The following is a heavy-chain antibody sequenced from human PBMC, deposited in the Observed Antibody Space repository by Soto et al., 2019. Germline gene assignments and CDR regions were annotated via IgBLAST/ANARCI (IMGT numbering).Heavy chain of an antibody. CDR1: GFTFSDHY. CDR3: ARVEYSGSYYFDY. Sequence: EVQLVESGGGLVQPGGSLRLSCAASGFTFSDHYMDWVRQAPGKGLEWVGRTRNKANSYTTEYAASVKGRFTISRDNXKNSLYLQMNSLKTEDTAVYYCARVEYSGSYYFDYWGQGTLVTVSS. D-gene: IGHD1-26*01. J-gene: IGHJ4*02. V-gene: IGHV3-72*01. CDR2: TRNKANSYTT.